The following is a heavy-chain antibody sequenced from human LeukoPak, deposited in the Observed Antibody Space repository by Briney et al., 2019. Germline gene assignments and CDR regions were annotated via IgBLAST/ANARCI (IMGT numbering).Heavy chain of an antibody. CDR2: IFHTGST. CDR3: AKSSFLYYFDY. Sequence: SGTLSLTCAVSGGSISSSNWWSWVRQPPGKGLEWIGEIFHTGSTNYNPSLKSRVTISVDKSKNQFSLKLSSVTAADTAVYYCAKSSFLYYFDYWGQGTLVTVSS. CDR1: GGSISSSNW. J-gene: IGHJ4*02. V-gene: IGHV4-4*02.